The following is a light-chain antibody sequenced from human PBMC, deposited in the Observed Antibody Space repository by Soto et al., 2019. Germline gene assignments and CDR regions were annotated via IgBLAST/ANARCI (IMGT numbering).Light chain of an antibody. CDR3: QQYNNWPPVFT. V-gene: IGKV3D-15*01. J-gene: IGKJ3*01. Sequence: EIVMTQSPATLSVSPGERATLSCRASQSVGSNLAWYQQKPGQAPRLLIYGASSRATGIPDRFSGSGSGTEFTLTINSLQSEDFAVYYCQQYNNWPPVFTFGPGTKVDI. CDR2: GAS. CDR1: QSVGSN.